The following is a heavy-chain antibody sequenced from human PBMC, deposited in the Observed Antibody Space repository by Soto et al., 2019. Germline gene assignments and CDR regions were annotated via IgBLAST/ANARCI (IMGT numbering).Heavy chain of an antibody. CDR1: GGSISSSNW. D-gene: IGHD5-18*01. Sequence: QVQLQESGPGLVKPSGTLSLTCAVSGGSISSSNWWSWVRQPPGKGLEWIGEIYHSGSTNYNPSLKSRVTISVDKSKNQFSLKLSSVSAGGAAVYYCASLLRIGGYSYGLDYWGQGTLVTVSS. CDR2: IYHSGST. V-gene: IGHV4-4*02. CDR3: ASLLRIGGYSYGLDY. J-gene: IGHJ4*02.